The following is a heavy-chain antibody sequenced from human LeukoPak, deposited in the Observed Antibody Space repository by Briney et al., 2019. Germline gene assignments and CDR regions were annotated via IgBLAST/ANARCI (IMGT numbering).Heavy chain of an antibody. V-gene: IGHV5-51*01. D-gene: IGHD2-15*01. CDR1: GYSFTSYW. Sequence: GESLKISCKGSGYSFTSYWIGWVRQMPGKGLEWMGIIYPADSDIRYSPSFQGQVTISADKSISTAYLQWSSLKASDTAMYYCARQEYCSGGSCYTWFDPWGQGTTVTVSS. CDR2: IYPADSDI. CDR3: ARQEYCSGGSCYTWFDP. J-gene: IGHJ5*01.